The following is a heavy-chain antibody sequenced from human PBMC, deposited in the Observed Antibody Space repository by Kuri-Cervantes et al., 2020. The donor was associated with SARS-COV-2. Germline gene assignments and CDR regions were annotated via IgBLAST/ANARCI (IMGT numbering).Heavy chain of an antibody. V-gene: IGHV3-23*01. CDR3: ARAVSGVSNPYYFDY. J-gene: IGHJ4*02. Sequence: GGSLRLSCTASTLAFSDYAMSWVRQAPGKGLEWVSTISGSSDYTYYAESVDYAESVEGRFTISRDISKKTLYLQMHRLRAEDTAVYYCARAVSGVSNPYYFDYWGPGTLVTVSS. D-gene: IGHD3-10*01. CDR1: TLAFSDYA. CDR2: ISGSSDYT.